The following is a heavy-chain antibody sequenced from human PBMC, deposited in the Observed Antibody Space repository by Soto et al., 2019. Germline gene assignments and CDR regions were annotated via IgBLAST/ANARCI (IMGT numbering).Heavy chain of an antibody. D-gene: IGHD7-27*01. CDR3: ARSRRGTGVDFDY. Sequence: QVQLVQSGAEVKKPGASVKVSCKASGYTFTNYDVNWVRQATGQGLEWMGWMNPDSGDTGYVQNFQGRVIMTRNTPISTAYMELSCLTSEDTAVYYCARSRRGTGVDFDYWGQGTLVTVSA. CDR1: GYTFTNYD. V-gene: IGHV1-8*01. CDR2: MNPDSGDT. J-gene: IGHJ4*02.